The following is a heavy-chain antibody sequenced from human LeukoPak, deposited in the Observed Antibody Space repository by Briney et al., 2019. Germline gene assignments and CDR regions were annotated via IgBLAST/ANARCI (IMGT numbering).Heavy chain of an antibody. J-gene: IGHJ3*02. Sequence: WIIYPGDSDTRYSPSFQGRVTISADKSISTAYLQWSSLKASDTAMYYCASKGATGDDAFDIWGQGTMVTVSS. CDR3: ASKGATGDDAFDI. V-gene: IGHV5-51*01. D-gene: IGHD1-26*01. CDR2: IYPGDSDT.